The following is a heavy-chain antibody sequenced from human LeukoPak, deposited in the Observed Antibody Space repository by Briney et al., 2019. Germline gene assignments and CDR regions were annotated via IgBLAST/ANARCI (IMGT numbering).Heavy chain of an antibody. J-gene: IGHJ6*03. CDR2: IYTSGST. V-gene: IGHV4-4*07. CDR1: GGSISSYY. D-gene: IGHD3-3*01. CDR3: ARTGYYDFSYYYYYMDV. Sequence: SETLSLTCTVSGGSISSYYWSWIRQPAGKGLEWIGRIYTSGSTNYNPSLKSRVTMSVDTSKNQFSLKLSSVTAADTAVYYCARTGYYDFSYYYYYMDVWGEGTTVTVSS.